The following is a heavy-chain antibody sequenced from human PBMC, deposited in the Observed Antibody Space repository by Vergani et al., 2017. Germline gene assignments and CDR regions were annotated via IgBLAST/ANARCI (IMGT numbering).Heavy chain of an antibody. J-gene: IGHJ4*02. Sequence: QLQLQESGPGLVKPSETLSLTCTVSGGSIRSSSYYWGWIRQPPGKGLEWIGSIYYSGSTYYNPSLNSRVTISVDTSKNQFSLKLSSVTAADTAVYYCARFVGYGSSTSCIGCFDYWGQGTLVTVSS. CDR3: ARFVGYGSSTSCIGCFDY. CDR2: IYYSGST. D-gene: IGHD2-2*01. CDR1: GGSIRSSSYY. V-gene: IGHV4-39*01.